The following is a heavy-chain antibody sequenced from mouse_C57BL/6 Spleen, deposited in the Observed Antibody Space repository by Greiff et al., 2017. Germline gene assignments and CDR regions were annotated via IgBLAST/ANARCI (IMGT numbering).Heavy chain of an antibody. J-gene: IGHJ2*01. CDR3: TRPTVFDY. CDR2: IDPETGGT. V-gene: IGHV1-15*01. D-gene: IGHD1-1*01. CDR1: GYTFTDYE. Sequence: QVQLQQSGAELVRPGASVTLSCKASGYTFTDYEMHWVKQTPVHGLEWIGAIDPETGGTAYNQKFKGKAILTADQSSSTAYMELRSLTSEDSAVYYCTRPTVFDYWGQGTTLTVSS.